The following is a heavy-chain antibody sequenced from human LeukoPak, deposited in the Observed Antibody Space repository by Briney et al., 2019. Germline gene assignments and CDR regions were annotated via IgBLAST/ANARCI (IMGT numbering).Heavy chain of an antibody. CDR1: GFTFSDHW. D-gene: IGHD6-13*01. Sequence: GGSLRLSCVVSGFTFSDHWIHWVRQAPGKGLVWVSRINSDGSVPNYADSVRGRFTISRDNAKNTVYLQMNSLRAEDTAVYYCTREYSSNRYSDYWGQGTLLTVSS. CDR2: INSDGSVP. V-gene: IGHV3-74*01. J-gene: IGHJ4*02. CDR3: TREYSSNRYSDY.